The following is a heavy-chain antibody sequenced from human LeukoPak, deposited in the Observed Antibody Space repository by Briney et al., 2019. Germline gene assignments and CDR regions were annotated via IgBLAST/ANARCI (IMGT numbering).Heavy chain of an antibody. V-gene: IGHV1-46*01. CDR2: LNPSGGST. J-gene: IGHJ4*02. D-gene: IGHD3-22*01. CDR3: AGTYSSGFYYQF. Sequence: AASVKVSCKASGYTFTTFYIHWVRQAPGQGLEWMGVLNPSGGSTTYAQKFQGRVTMTRDTSTSTVYMELSSLTSGNTAVYYCAGTYSSGFYYQFWGQGTLVTVSS. CDR1: GYTFTTFY.